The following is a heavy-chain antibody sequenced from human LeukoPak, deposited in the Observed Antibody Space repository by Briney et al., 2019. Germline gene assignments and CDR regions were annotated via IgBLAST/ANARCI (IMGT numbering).Heavy chain of an antibody. CDR3: ARETRTKFYNYCYMDV. Sequence: GGSLRLSCAASGFTFSRYSMSWVRQAPGKGLEWLAYISSSSTTIYYADSVQGRFTISRDNATNSLYLQMTSLRAADMALYYCARETRTKFYNYCYMDVWGKGTTVTVS. CDR1: GFTFSRYS. CDR2: ISSSSTTI. J-gene: IGHJ6*03. D-gene: IGHD1-14*01. V-gene: IGHV3-48*01.